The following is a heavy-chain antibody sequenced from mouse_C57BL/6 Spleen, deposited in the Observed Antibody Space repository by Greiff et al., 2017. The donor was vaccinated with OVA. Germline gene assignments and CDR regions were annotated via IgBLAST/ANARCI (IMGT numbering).Heavy chain of an antibody. CDR3: ARAPANPFWYFDV. D-gene: IGHD3-3*01. Sequence: EVKLLESGGGLVKPGGSLKLSCAASGFTFSSYTMSWVRQTPEKRLEWVATISGGGGNTYYPDSVKGRFTISRDNAKNTLYLQMSSLRSEDTALYYCARAPANPFWYFDVWGTGTTVTVSS. CDR1: GFTFSSYT. CDR2: ISGGGGNT. J-gene: IGHJ1*03. V-gene: IGHV5-9*01.